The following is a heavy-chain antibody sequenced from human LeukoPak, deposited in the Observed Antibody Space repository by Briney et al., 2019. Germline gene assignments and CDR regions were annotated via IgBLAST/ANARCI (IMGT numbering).Heavy chain of an antibody. D-gene: IGHD2-15*01. J-gene: IGHJ4*02. V-gene: IGHV5-51*01. CDR2: IYPDDSDT. CDR1: GYSFTNYW. CDR3: ARRHCSGGNCYSDFDY. Sequence: GESLKISCKGSGYSFTNYWIGRVRQMPGKGLEWMGIIYPDDSDTRYSPSFQGQVTISADKSISTAYLQWSSLKASDTAMYYCARRHCSGGNCYSDFDYWGQGTLVTVSS.